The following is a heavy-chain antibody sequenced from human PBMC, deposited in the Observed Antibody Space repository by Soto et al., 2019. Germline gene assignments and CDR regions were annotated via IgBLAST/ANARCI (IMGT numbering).Heavy chain of an antibody. Sequence: QVQLQESGPGLVKPSETLSLTCSVSGGSVRSGSDYWSWVRQPPGNTLEWIACIDDSGNTNYNPSRESRVTISINTSKNQVSMRLQSVTAADTAGYYCARDRAVGSGSYGDFWGQGTLVTVSS. D-gene: IGHD3-10*01. CDR2: IDDSGNT. V-gene: IGHV4-61*01. CDR1: GGSVRSGSDY. J-gene: IGHJ4*02. CDR3: ARDRAVGSGSYGDF.